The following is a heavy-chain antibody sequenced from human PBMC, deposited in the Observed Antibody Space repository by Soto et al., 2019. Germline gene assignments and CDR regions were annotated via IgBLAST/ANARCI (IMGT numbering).Heavy chain of an antibody. V-gene: IGHV3-30*18. CDR2: ISYDGSNK. CDR1: GFTFSRYG. Sequence: QVQLVESGGGVVQPGRSLRLSCAASGFTFSRYGMHWVRQAPGKGREWVAVISYDGSNKYYADSVKGRFTISRDNSKNTLYLQMNSLRAEDTAVYYCAKVYGSGSIDYWGQGTLVTVSS. CDR3: AKVYGSGSIDY. J-gene: IGHJ4*02. D-gene: IGHD3-10*01.